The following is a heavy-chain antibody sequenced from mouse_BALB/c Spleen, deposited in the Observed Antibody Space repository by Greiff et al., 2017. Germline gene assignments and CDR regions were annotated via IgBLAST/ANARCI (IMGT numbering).Heavy chain of an antibody. D-gene: IGHD4-1*01. J-gene: IGHJ3*01. CDR1: GFAFSSYD. V-gene: IGHV5-12-1*01. CDR2: ISSGGGST. CDR3: AREGELGPAWFAY. Sequence: EVKLMESGGGLVKPGGSLKLSCAASGFAFSSYDMSWVRQTPEKRLEWVAYISSGGGSTYYPDTVKGRFTISRDNAKNTLYLQMSSLKSEDTAMYYCAREGELGPAWFAYWGQGTLVTVSA.